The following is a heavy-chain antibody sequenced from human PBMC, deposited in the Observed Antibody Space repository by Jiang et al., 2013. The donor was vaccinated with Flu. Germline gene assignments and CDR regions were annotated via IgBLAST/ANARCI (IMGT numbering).Heavy chain of an antibody. J-gene: IGHJ2*01. Sequence: LLKPSETLSLTCAVNGGSFRNYYWNWIRQSPGKGLEWIGEINESGISNYHPSLTSRVTISLDTSKNQFSLMLSSVTAADTAVYYCARGKRSTVITPRLGDLWGRGTLVTVSS. CDR3: ARGKRSTVITPRLGDL. CDR2: INESGIS. CDR1: GGSFRNYY. V-gene: IGHV4-34*01. D-gene: IGHD3-22*01.